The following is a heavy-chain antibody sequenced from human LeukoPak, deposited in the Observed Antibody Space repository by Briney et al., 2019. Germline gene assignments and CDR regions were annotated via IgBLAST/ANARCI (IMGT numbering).Heavy chain of an antibody. D-gene: IGHD1-26*01. Sequence: LSATLSLTCAVSGCSISSGYYWGWVRQPPGTGLEWVGSIYHSGTTYYNPSLKSRVTISVDTSKNQFSLKLSSVTAADTAVYYCARLHTGELPGRVDYWGQGTLVAVSS. CDR2: IYHSGTT. J-gene: IGHJ4*02. V-gene: IGHV4-38-2*01. CDR1: GCSISSGYY. CDR3: ARLHTGELPGRVDY.